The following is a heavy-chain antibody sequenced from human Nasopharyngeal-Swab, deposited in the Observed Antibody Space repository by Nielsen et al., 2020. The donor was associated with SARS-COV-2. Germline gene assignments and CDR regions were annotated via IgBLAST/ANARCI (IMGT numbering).Heavy chain of an antibody. CDR2: ISSSSSYI. CDR3: ASERSSRLGEGTFDY. D-gene: IGHD3-16*01. CDR1: GFTFSSYS. J-gene: IGHJ4*02. Sequence: GGSLRLSCAASGFTFSSYSMNWVRQAPGKGLEWVSSISSSSSYIYYADSVKGRFTISRGNAKNSLYLQMNSLRAEDTAVYYCASERSSRLGEGTFDYWGQGTLVTVSS. V-gene: IGHV3-21*01.